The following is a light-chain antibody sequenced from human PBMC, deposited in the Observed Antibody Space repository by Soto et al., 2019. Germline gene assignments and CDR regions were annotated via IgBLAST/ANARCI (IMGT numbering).Light chain of an antibody. CDR3: TSYAGSLPVV. CDR2: EVS. V-gene: IGLV2-8*01. Sequence: QSVLTQPPSASGSPGQSVTTSCTGTSSDVGGYNYVSWYQHHPGKAPRLMVYEVSKRPSGVPDRFSGSKSGNTASLTVSGLQTEDEADYYCTSYAGSLPVVFGGGTKVTVL. CDR1: SSDVGGYNY. J-gene: IGLJ2*01.